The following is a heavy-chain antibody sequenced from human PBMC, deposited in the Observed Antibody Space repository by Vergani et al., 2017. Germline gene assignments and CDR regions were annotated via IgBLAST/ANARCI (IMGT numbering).Heavy chain of an antibody. CDR1: GYTFTGYY. Sequence: QVQLVQSGAEVKKPGASVKVSCKASGYTFTGYYMHWVRQAPGQGLEWMGWINPSSGGTNYAQKFQGRVTMTRDTSISTAYMELSSLRSEDRAVDYCARDRGSYGGACDYWGQGTLVTVSS. J-gene: IGHJ4*02. CDR3: ARDRGSYGGACDY. CDR2: INPSSGGT. V-gene: IGHV1-2*02. D-gene: IGHD1-26*01.